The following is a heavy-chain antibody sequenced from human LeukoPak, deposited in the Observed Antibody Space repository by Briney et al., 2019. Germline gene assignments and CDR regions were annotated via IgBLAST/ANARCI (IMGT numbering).Heavy chain of an antibody. Sequence: SETLSLTCAVSGCSISSGYYWGWIRQPPGKGLEWIGSIYHSGSTYYNPSLKSRVTISVDTSKNQFSLKLSSVTAADTAVYYCARSYDILTGYFDYWGQGTLVTVSS. V-gene: IGHV4-38-2*01. CDR3: ARSYDILTGYFDY. D-gene: IGHD3-9*01. CDR2: IYHSGST. CDR1: GCSISSGYY. J-gene: IGHJ4*02.